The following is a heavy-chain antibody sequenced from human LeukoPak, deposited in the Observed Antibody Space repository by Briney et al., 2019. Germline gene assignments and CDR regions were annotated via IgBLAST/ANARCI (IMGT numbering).Heavy chain of an antibody. D-gene: IGHD6-13*01. V-gene: IGHV3-7*05. Sequence: QPRGSLRLSCVGSGFTFSGYWMNWVRQAPGRGLEWVAKIEEDGGAKYYMDSVKGRSSIYRDNAKNSLYLQMYSLRAEDTAMYYCARAGQLNYWGEGTLVTASA. CDR3: ARAGQLNY. J-gene: IGHJ4*02. CDR1: GFTFSGYW. CDR2: IEEDGGAK.